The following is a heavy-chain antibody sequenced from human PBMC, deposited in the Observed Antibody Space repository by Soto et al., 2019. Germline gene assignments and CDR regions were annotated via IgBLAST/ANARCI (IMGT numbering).Heavy chain of an antibody. CDR3: ARDPRAMGYYYYYAMDV. CDR1: GFTFSNYG. CDR2: TWYDGSNN. D-gene: IGHD5-18*01. Sequence: QVQLVESGGGVVQPGRSLRLSCAVSGFTFSNYGMHWVRQAPGKGLEWVAVTWYDGSNNYYSDSVKGRFTISRDKSKNTLSLQMNSLSDEDTAVYYCARDPRAMGYYYYYAMDVWGQGTTVTVSS. V-gene: IGHV3-33*01. J-gene: IGHJ6*02.